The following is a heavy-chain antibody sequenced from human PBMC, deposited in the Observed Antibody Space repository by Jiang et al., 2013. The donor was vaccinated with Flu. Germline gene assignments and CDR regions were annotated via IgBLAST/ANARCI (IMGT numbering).Heavy chain of an antibody. V-gene: IGHV1-46*01. CDR2: INPSGGST. J-gene: IGHJ4*02. Sequence: SGAEVKKPGASVKVSCKASGYTFTSYYMHWVRQAPGQGLEWMGIINPSGGSTSYAQKFQGRVTMTRDTSTSTVYMELSSLRSEDTAVYYCARDRNGGIAAAGTKGASLFDYWGQGTLVTVSS. D-gene: IGHD6-13*01. CDR1: GYTFTSYY. CDR3: ARDRNGGIAAAGTKGASLFDY.